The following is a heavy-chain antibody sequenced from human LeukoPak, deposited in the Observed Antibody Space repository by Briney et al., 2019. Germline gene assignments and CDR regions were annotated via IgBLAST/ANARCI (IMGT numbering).Heavy chain of an antibody. CDR3: AKGPSPSYGMDV. CDR2: ISGSGGST. CDR1: GFTFSSYA. V-gene: IGHV3-23*01. J-gene: IGHJ6*02. Sequence: GGSLRLSCAASGFTFSSYAMSWVRQAPGKGLEWVSAISGSGGSTYYADSVKGRFTISRDNSKNTLYLQMNSRRAEDTAVYYCAKGPSPSYGMDVWGQGTTVTVSS.